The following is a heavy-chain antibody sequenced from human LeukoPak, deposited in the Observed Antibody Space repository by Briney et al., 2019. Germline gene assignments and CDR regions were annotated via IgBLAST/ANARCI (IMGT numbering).Heavy chain of an antibody. CDR3: ARSLASWGTDY. J-gene: IGHJ4*02. CDR1: GYTFTGYY. D-gene: IGHD2-2*01. Sequence: ASVKVSCKASGYTFTGYYVHWVRQAPGQGLEWMGWINPNSGGTNYAQKFQGRVTMTRHTSISTAYMEPSRLRSDDTAVYYCARSLASWGTDYWGQGTLVTVSS. CDR2: INPNSGGT. V-gene: IGHV1-2*02.